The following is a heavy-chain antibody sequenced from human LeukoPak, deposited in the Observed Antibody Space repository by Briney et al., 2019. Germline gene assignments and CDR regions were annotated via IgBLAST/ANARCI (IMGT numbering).Heavy chain of an antibody. Sequence: SVRVSCKASGGTFSSYAISWVRQAPGQGLEWMGGVISIFGTANYAQKFQGRVTMTEDTSTDTAYMELSSLRSEDTAVYYCATAGGLTLNALNYWGQGTLVTVSS. D-gene: IGHD3-10*01. CDR2: VISIFGTA. J-gene: IGHJ4*02. CDR1: GGTFSSYA. V-gene: IGHV1-69*06. CDR3: ATAGGLTLNALNY.